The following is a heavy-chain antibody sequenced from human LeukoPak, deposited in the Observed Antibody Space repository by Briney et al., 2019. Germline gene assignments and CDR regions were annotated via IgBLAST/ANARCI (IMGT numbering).Heavy chain of an antibody. J-gene: IGHJ4*02. CDR1: GFTFRSYG. CDR3: AKDDYSSGWYTVGDY. V-gene: IGHV3-30*18. Sequence: ERSLRLSCAASGFTFRSYGMHWVRQAPGKGLEWVAVISYDGSKKYYGDSVKGRFTISRDNSKNTVYLQMNSLRAEDTAVYYCAKDDYSSGWYTVGDYWGQGTLVTVSS. D-gene: IGHD6-19*01. CDR2: ISYDGSKK.